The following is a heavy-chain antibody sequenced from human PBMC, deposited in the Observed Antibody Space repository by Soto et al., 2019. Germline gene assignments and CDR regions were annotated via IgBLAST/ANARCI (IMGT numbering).Heavy chain of an antibody. CDR3: AKGRGGSGSLTPRVDF. J-gene: IGHJ4*02. CDR1: GFTFNNYA. V-gene: IGHV3-23*01. CDR2: ISGGGDTT. D-gene: IGHD3-10*01. Sequence: EVQLLESGGGLVQPGGSLRLSCAASGFTFNNYAMSWVRQAPGKGLEWVSAISGGGDTTYYADSVKGRFTVSRDGSKNTLYVQMNSLRAEDTAVYYCAKGRGGSGSLTPRVDFWGQGTLVTVSS.